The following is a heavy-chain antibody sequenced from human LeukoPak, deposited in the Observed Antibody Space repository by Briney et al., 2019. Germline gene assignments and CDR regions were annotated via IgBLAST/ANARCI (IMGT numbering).Heavy chain of an antibody. D-gene: IGHD5-12*01. J-gene: IGHJ5*02. CDR3: ATQNPPGSGYYDTYNWFDP. V-gene: IGHV3-43*02. CDR1: GFTFDDYV. CDR2: ISGDGSGT. Sequence: PGGPLRLSRTASGFTFDDYVMHWVRQAPGKGLEWVSLISGDGSGTYYADSVKGRFTISRDNSKNSLFLHMSGLRAEDTALYYCATQNPPGSGYYDTYNWFDPWGQGTLVTVAS.